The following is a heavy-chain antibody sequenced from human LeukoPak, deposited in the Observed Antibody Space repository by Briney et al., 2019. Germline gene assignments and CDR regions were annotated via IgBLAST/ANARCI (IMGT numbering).Heavy chain of an antibody. D-gene: IGHD3-10*01. J-gene: IGHJ4*02. Sequence: SQTLSLTCTVSGVSISSGDYYWSWIRQPPGRVLEWIGYVYHSGSTYYSPPLRNRVTLSVDTSKNQFSLKLSSVTAADTAVYYCARAHGSPSVRLFDSWGQGTLVTVSS. V-gene: IGHV4-30-4*01. CDR3: ARAHGSPSVRLFDS. CDR2: VYHSGST. CDR1: GVSISSGDYY.